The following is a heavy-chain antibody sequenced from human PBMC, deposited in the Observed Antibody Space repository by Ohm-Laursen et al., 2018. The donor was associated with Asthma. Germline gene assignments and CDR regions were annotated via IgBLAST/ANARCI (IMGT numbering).Heavy chain of an antibody. CDR2: ISSSSSYI. Sequence: SLRLSCTASGFTFSSYSMNWVRQAPGKGLEWVSSISSSSSYIYYADSVKGRFTISRDNAKNSLYLQMNSLRAEDTAVYYCARDSWSCRGGSCYHLFDYWGQGTLVTVSS. V-gene: IGHV3-21*01. CDR1: GFTFSSYS. CDR3: ARDSWSCRGGSCYHLFDY. D-gene: IGHD2-15*01. J-gene: IGHJ4*02.